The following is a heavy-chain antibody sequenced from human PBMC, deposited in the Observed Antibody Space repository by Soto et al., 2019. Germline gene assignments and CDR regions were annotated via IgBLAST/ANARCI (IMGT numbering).Heavy chain of an antibody. CDR1: GFTFSSYA. CDR3: AKSYSSSSFDVSALYYYYGMDV. D-gene: IGHD6-6*01. CDR2: ISGRGGST. Sequence: GGSLRLSCAASGFTFSSYAMSWVRQAPGKGLDWVSAISGRGGSTYYADSVKGRFTISRDNSKNTLYLQMNSLRAEDTAVYYCAKSYSSSSFDVSALYYYYGMDVWGQGT. J-gene: IGHJ6*02. V-gene: IGHV3-23*01.